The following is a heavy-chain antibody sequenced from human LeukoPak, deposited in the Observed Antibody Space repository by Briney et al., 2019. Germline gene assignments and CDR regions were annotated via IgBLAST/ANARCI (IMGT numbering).Heavy chain of an antibody. J-gene: IGHJ3*02. D-gene: IGHD2-15*01. Sequence: ASVKVSSKASGGTFSSYAISTVRQTPGQGLEWMGRTIPIFGTANYAQKFQGRVTITADESTSTAYMELSSLRSEDTAVYYCASSGYCSGGSCRSAFDIWGQGTMVTVSS. CDR1: GGTFSSYA. V-gene: IGHV1-69*13. CDR2: TIPIFGTA. CDR3: ASSGYCSGGSCRSAFDI.